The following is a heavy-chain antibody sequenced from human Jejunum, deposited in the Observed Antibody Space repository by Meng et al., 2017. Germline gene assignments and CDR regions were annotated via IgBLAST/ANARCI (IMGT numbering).Heavy chain of an antibody. CDR2: IHHSGIT. J-gene: IGHJ3*02. CDR3: ARGTGFKWEFI. Sequence: GRVQLWGGGLLPPSATLSLTCGVYDGFLNDYCWSWARQPPGGGLEWIGEIHHSGITKYSPSLRSRVTISVDTSKNQFSLKLSSVTAADTAFYYCARGTGFKWEFIGGQGTMVTVSS. CDR1: DGFLNDYC. D-gene: IGHD1-26*01. V-gene: IGHV4-34*01.